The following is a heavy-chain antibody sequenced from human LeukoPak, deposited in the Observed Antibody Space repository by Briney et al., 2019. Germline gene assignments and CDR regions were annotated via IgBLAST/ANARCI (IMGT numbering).Heavy chain of an antibody. V-gene: IGHV4-39*01. D-gene: IGHD6-13*01. CDR1: GGSISSGYHY. CDR2: VYVCGRA. Sequence: PSETLALTCTVPGGSISSGYHYWGWLRQPPGKGLEWIGSVYVCGRAQYCPSLRSRSAISVDTPKNQFSLHLSSVTAADTAVYYCARGDSSSWSLFDYWGQGTLVTVCS. CDR3: ARGDSSSWSLFDY. J-gene: IGHJ4*02.